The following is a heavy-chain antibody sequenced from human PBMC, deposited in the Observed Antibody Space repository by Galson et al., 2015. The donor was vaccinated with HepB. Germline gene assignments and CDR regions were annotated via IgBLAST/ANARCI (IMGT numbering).Heavy chain of an antibody. D-gene: IGHD1-1*01. J-gene: IGHJ4*02. CDR2: IKSNTDGGTT. CDR1: GLTFNNAW. Sequence: SLRLSCAASGLTFNNAWMNWVRQAPGKGLEWVGRIKSNTDGGTTDYAAPVTGRFTISRDDSKNTLYLQMNSLKTEDTAAYYCTTDYKYHFDYWGQGTLVTVSS. V-gene: IGHV3-15*07. CDR3: TTDYKYHFDY.